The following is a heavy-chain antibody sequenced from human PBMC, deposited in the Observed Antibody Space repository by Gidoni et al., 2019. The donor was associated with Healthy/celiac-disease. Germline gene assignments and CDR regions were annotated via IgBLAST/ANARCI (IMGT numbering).Heavy chain of an antibody. CDR3: AHSPQGGITIFGGGFDY. Sequence: QITLKESGPTLVKPTQTLTLTCTFSGFSLSTSGVGVGWIRQPPGKALEWLALIYWDDDKRYSPSLKSRLTITKDTSKNQVVLTMTNMDPVDTATYYCAHSPQGGITIFGGGFDYWGQGTLVTVSS. CDR1: GFSLSTSGVG. CDR2: IYWDDDK. J-gene: IGHJ4*02. V-gene: IGHV2-5*02. D-gene: IGHD3-3*01.